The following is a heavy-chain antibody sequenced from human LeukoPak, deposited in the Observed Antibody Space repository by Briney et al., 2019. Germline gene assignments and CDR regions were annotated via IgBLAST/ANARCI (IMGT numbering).Heavy chain of an antibody. V-gene: IGHV3-48*01. CDR3: ARDWDYWGGGWFDP. Sequence: GGSLRLSCAASGFTFSSYSMNWVRQAPGKGLEWVSYISSSSSTIYYADSVKGRFTISRDNAKNSLYLQVNSLRAEDTAVYYCARDWDYWGGGWFDPWGQGTPVTVSS. D-gene: IGHD1-7*01. J-gene: IGHJ5*02. CDR1: GFTFSSYS. CDR2: ISSSSSTI.